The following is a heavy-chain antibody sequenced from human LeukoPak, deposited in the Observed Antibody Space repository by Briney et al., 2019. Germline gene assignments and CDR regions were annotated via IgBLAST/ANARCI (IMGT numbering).Heavy chain of an antibody. D-gene: IGHD1-1*01. CDR3: ARRGIGLQLEFDP. CDR1: GYTFTGYY. J-gene: IGHJ5*02. V-gene: IGHV1-2*02. CDR2: INPNSGGT. Sequence: ASVKVSCKASGYTFTGYYMHWVRQAPGQGLEWMGWINPNSGGTNYAQKFQGRVTMTRDTSISTAYMELSRLRSDDTAVYYCARRGIGLQLEFDPWGQGTLVTVSS.